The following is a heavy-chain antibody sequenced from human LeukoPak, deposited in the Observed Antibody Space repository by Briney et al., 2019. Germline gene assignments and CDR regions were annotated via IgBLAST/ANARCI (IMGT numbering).Heavy chain of an antibody. CDR3: ARDPFTVRTSY. CDR1: GFTFSSYA. D-gene: IGHD4-17*01. Sequence: GRSLRLSCAASGFTFSSYAMHWVRQAPGKGLEWVAVISYDGSNKYYADSVKGRFTISRDNSKNTLYLQMNSLRAEDTAVYYCARDPFTVRTSYWGQGTLVTVSS. J-gene: IGHJ4*02. CDR2: ISYDGSNK. V-gene: IGHV3-30-3*01.